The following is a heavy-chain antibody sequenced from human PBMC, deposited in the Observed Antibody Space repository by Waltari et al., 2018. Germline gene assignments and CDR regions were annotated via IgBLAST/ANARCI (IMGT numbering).Heavy chain of an antibody. CDR1: GDSISSYY. V-gene: IGHV4-59*08. J-gene: IGHJ4*02. Sequence: QVQLQESGPGLVKPSETLSLTCTVSGDSISSYYWSWIRQPPGKGLEWIGYLSYTGSTNYNPSLKRRVTFSVDTSKKQFSLKLSSATAADTAVYYCARALVTTRIYFDYWGLGTLVTVSS. CDR2: LSYTGST. D-gene: IGHD5-12*01. CDR3: ARALVTTRIYFDY.